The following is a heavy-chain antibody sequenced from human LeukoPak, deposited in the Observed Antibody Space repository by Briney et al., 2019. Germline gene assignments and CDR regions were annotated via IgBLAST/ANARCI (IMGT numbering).Heavy chain of an antibody. J-gene: IGHJ4*02. CDR2: IQYDGNNK. CDR1: GFTFSSYG. Sequence: PGGSLRLSCAASGFTFSSYGMHWVRQAPGKGLEWVAFIQYDGNNKYYADSVKGRFTISRDNSKNTLYMQMKGLRAEDTAVYYCAKDHRGYCSGGSCHKGLDYWGQGTLVTVSS. D-gene: IGHD2-15*01. V-gene: IGHV3-30*02. CDR3: AKDHRGYCSGGSCHKGLDY.